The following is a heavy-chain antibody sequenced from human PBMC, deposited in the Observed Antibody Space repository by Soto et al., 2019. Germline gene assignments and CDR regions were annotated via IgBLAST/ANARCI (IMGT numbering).Heavy chain of an antibody. CDR3: ASHFTGVLVLGTSPPGGDNYGWDV. V-gene: IGHV1-69*02. J-gene: IGHJ6*02. Sequence: QVQLVQSGAEVKKPGSSVKVSCKASRGTFSRYTFTWVRQAPGQGLEWMGRIIPILDIPNYAQNFQGRVTITADKSTSTASMEMSTLTSDDTAVYYCASHFTGVLVLGTSPPGGDNYGWDVWGQGTTVTVSS. CDR2: IIPILDIP. D-gene: IGHD2-8*02. CDR1: RGTFSRYT.